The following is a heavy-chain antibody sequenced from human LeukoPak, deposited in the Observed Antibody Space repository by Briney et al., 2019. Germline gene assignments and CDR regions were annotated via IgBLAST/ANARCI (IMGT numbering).Heavy chain of an antibody. CDR3: ARAPQFLAVAGRDAFDI. J-gene: IGHJ3*02. CDR2: IYSGGST. D-gene: IGHD6-19*01. Sequence: GGSLRLSCAASGFTVSSNYMSWVRQAPGKGLEWVSVIYSGGSTYYADSVKGRFTISRDNSKNTLYLQMNSLRAEDTAVYYCARAPQFLAVAGRDAFDIWGQGTMVTVSS. CDR1: GFTVSSNY. V-gene: IGHV3-53*01.